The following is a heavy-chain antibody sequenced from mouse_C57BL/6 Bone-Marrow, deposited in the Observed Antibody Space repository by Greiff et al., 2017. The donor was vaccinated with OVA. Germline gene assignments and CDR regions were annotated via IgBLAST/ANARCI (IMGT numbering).Heavy chain of an antibody. CDR1: GFTFTNYY. Sequence: EVQLVESGGGLVQPGASLSLSCAASGFTFTNYYMSWVRQPPGKALEWLAFIRNKPNGSTTEYSASVKGRFTISRENYQSILYHQMNALTAEDSATYYCARSKGRVAVDYFDYWGQGTALTVSS. D-gene: IGHD1-1*01. V-gene: IGHV7-3*01. CDR2: IRNKPNGSTT. J-gene: IGHJ2*01. CDR3: ARSKGRVAVDYFDY.